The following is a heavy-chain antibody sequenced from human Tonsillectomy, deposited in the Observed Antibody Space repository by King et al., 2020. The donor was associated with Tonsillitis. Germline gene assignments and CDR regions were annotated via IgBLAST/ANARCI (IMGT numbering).Heavy chain of an antibody. V-gene: IGHV4-61*02. CDR1: GGSLTRGSYN. J-gene: IGHJ5*02. CDR2: FSPRGST. D-gene: IGHD2-21*01. CDR3: ARDHRGRELLSWFDP. Sequence: VQLQESGPGLVKPSQTLSLTCTVSGGSLTRGSYNWNWIRQPAGKGLWMSGGFSPRGSTHYNPPPKGRGTMSLDSSQGQFSLKLTSVTAADTAVYSCARDHRGRELLSWFDPWGQGTLVTVSS.